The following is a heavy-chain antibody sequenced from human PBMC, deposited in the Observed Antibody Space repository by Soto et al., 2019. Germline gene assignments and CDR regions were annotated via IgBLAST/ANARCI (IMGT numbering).Heavy chain of an antibody. CDR1: SASFTVYY. J-gene: IGHJ4*02. CDR3: ARDAGGPGDY. D-gene: IGHD2-15*01. CDR2: IYYSGST. Sequence: QVQLQESGPGLVKPSETLSLTCTVSSASFTVYYWSWIRQPPGKGLEWIGYIYYSGSTSYNPSLTGRVTLSADTSKNQFSLKRRSVTAADTAGYYCARDAGGPGDYWGQGVLVTVSS. V-gene: IGHV4-59*01.